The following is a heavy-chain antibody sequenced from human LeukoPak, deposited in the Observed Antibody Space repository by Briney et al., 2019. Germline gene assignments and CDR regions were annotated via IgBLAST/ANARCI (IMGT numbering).Heavy chain of an antibody. Sequence: PGGSLRLSCAASGFTFSSYAMSWVRQAPGTGLEWVSAISGNGGSTYYADFVKGRFTISRDDSRNALDLQMSSLRVEDTAVYYCAKGSYYCSSNSCPQYYYYMDVWGKGTTVTVSS. J-gene: IGHJ6*03. D-gene: IGHD2-2*01. CDR2: ISGNGGST. V-gene: IGHV3-23*01. CDR3: AKGSYYCSSNSCPQYYYYMDV. CDR1: GFTFSSYA.